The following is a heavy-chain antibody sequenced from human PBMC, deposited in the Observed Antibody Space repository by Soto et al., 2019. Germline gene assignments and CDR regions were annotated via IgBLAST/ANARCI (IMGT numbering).Heavy chain of an antibody. J-gene: IGHJ5*02. CDR2: INYSGST. CDR1: GDSISSYY. Sequence: SETLSLTCTVSGDSISSYYWSWIRQPPGKGLEWIGYINYSGSTNYNPSLKSRVTISVDTSKNQFSLELISVTAADTAVYYCARVPASHRGNWFHPWGQGNMVT. CDR3: ARVPASHRGNWFHP. D-gene: IGHD2-2*01. V-gene: IGHV4-59*01.